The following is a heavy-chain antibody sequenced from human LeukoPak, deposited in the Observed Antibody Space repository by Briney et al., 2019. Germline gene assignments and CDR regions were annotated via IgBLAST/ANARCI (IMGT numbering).Heavy chain of an antibody. CDR3: ARDASALH. Sequence: QPGGTLRLSCAASGFTFSSYGMTWVRQSPGKGLEWVSIIYSGGSTYYADSVKGRFTISRDNSKNTLDLQMNSLRDDDTSLYYCARDASALHWGRGTLVTVSS. V-gene: IGHV3-66*01. CDR1: GFTFSSYG. D-gene: IGHD6-19*01. J-gene: IGHJ4*02. CDR2: IYSGGST.